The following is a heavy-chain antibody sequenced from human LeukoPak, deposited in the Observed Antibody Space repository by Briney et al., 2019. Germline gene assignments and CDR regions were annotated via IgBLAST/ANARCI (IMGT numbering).Heavy chain of an antibody. CDR2: ISSSSSTI. Sequence: GGSLRLSCAASGFNFRQAWMSWVRQVPGKGLEWVSYISSSSSTIYYADSVKGRFTISRDNAKNSLYLQMNSLRAEDTAVYYCARDNRVTMIVVVGAFDIWGQGTMVTVSS. D-gene: IGHD3-22*01. J-gene: IGHJ3*02. CDR3: ARDNRVTMIVVVGAFDI. CDR1: GFNFRQAW. V-gene: IGHV3-48*01.